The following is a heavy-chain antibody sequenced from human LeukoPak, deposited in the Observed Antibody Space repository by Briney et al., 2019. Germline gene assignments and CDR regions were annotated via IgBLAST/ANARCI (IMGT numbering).Heavy chain of an antibody. CDR3: ARLTIYASGEDS. V-gene: IGHV4-39*01. J-gene: IGHJ4*02. CDR2: IYYSGST. CDR1: GGSISSSSYY. Sequence: PSETLSLTCTVSGGSISSSSYYWGWIRQPPGKGLEWIGSIYYSGSTYYDPSLKSRVTISVDTSKNQFSLKLSSVTAADTAVYHCARLTIYASGEDSWGQGTLVTVSS. D-gene: IGHD2/OR15-2a*01.